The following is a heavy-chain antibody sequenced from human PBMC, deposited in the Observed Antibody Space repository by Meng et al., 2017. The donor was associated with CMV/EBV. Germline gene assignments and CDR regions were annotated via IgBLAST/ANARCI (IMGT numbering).Heavy chain of an antibody. D-gene: IGHD4-23*01. CDR3: ARRGYGGNPLRPPLDYYYYGMDV. CDR1: GFTVSRNY. V-gene: IGHV3-53*01. CDR2: IYSGGGT. J-gene: IGHJ6*02. Sequence: GESLKISCAASGFTVSRNYMRWVRQAPGKGLEWVSVIYSGGGTYYADSVKGRFTISRDNSKNTLYLQMNSLRAEDTAVYYCARRGYGGNPLRPPLDYYYYGMDVWGQGTTVTVSS.